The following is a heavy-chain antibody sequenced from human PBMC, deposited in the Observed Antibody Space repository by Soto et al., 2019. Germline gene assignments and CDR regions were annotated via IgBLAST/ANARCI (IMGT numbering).Heavy chain of an antibody. D-gene: IGHD4-17*01. CDR1: GGSFSGYY. J-gene: IGHJ4*02. V-gene: IGHV4-34*01. Sequence: SETLSLTCAVYGGSFSGYYWSWIRQPPGKGLEWIGEINHSGSTNYNPSLKSRVTISVDTSKNQFSLQLNSVTPEDTAVYYCARANCGDYGHFDYWGQGTLVTVSS. CDR2: INHSGST. CDR3: ARANCGDYGHFDY.